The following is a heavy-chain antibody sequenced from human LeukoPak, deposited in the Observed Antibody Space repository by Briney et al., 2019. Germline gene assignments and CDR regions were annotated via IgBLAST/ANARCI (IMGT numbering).Heavy chain of an antibody. CDR2: INGSGGSI. Sequence: GGSLRLSCAASGFTFSSYAMSWVRQAPGKGLEWVSDINGSGGSIYYADSVKGRFTISRDNSKNTLYLQMNSLRAEDTAVYYCAKRIQSAMATGYWGQGTLVTVSS. V-gene: IGHV3-23*01. CDR1: GFTFSSYA. CDR3: AKRIQSAMATGY. D-gene: IGHD5-18*01. J-gene: IGHJ4*02.